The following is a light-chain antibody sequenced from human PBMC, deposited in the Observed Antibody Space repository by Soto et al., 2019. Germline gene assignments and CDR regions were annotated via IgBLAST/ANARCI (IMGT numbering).Light chain of an antibody. CDR2: DAS. Sequence: EIVLTQSPATLSLSPGERATLSCRASQSVSSYLALYQQKPGQAPRLLIYDASNRATGIPARFSVSGSGTAFTLTISSLAPEDIAVYYCQQRSNWPPYTFGQGTKLEIK. J-gene: IGKJ2*01. V-gene: IGKV3-11*01. CDR3: QQRSNWPPYT. CDR1: QSVSSY.